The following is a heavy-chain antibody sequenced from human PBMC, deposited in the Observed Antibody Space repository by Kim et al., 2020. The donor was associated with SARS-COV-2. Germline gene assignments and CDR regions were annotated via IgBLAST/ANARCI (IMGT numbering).Heavy chain of an antibody. Sequence: ASVKVSCKASGYTFTSYFMHWVRQAPGQGLEWMGWINPNSGATDYAQKQQGRAIMTSTTSIRTAYMELSVRSVDETAYYYCAGARRPKDFGIWV. CDR2: INPNSGAT. CDR1: GYTFTSYF. CDR3: AGARRPKDFGI. J-gene: IGHJ3*02. V-gene: IGHV1-2*02.